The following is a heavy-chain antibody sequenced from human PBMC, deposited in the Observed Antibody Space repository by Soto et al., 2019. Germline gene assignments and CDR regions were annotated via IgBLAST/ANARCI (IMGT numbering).Heavy chain of an antibody. CDR1: GFTFSSYD. Sequence: QVQLVESGGGVVQPGRSLRLSCAASGFTFSSYDMHWVRQAPGKGLEWVAVISYDGSNKYYADSVKGRFTISRDNSKNPVYLQMNRLRAGDTAVYYCGGGGAPLDDAFDIWGQGTMVTVSS. J-gene: IGHJ3*02. D-gene: IGHD1-26*01. V-gene: IGHV3-30*03. CDR3: GGGGAPLDDAFDI. CDR2: ISYDGSNK.